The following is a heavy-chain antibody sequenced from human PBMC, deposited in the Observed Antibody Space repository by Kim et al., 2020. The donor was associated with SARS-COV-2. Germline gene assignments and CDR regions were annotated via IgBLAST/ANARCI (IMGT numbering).Heavy chain of an antibody. Sequence: GGSLRLSCAASGFTFSSYGMNGVRQAPGKGLEWFSDISNNGDITDYAGSMKGRFTISRDNSKKTLYLQMNSLRVDDTALYYCAIRGSDYGAYYYWGQGTLVTVSS. J-gene: IGHJ4*02. CDR2: ISNNGDIT. D-gene: IGHD4-17*01. V-gene: IGHV3-23*01. CDR3: AIRGSDYGAYYY. CDR1: GFTFSSYG.